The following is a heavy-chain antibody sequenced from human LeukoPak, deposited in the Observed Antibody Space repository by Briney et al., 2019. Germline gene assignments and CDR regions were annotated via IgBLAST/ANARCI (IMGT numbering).Heavy chain of an antibody. D-gene: IGHD2-15*01. Sequence: GGSLRLSCAASGFTFSSYEMNWVRQAPGKGLEWVSYISSSGSTIYYADSVKGRFTISRDNAKNSLYLQMNSLRAEDTAVYYCARAGYCSGGSCYGSDYWGQGTLVSVSS. CDR1: GFTFSSYE. CDR3: ARAGYCSGGSCYGSDY. V-gene: IGHV3-48*03. J-gene: IGHJ4*02. CDR2: ISSSGSTI.